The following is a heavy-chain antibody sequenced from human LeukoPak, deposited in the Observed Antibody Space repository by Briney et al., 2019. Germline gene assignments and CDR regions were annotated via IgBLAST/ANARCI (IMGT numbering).Heavy chain of an antibody. Sequence: GRSLRLSCAASGFTVSSNYMSWVRQAPGKGLEWVSVIYSGGSTYYADSVKGRFTISRDNSKNTLYLQMNSLRAEDTAVYYCAREGEDYGGNSDGFDYWGQGTLVTVSS. CDR2: IYSGGST. CDR1: GFTVSSNY. V-gene: IGHV3-66*01. D-gene: IGHD4-23*01. CDR3: AREGEDYGGNSDGFDY. J-gene: IGHJ4*02.